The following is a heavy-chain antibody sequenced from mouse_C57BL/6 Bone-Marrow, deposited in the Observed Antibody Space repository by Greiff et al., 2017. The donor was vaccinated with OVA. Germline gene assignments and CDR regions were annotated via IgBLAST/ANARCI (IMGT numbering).Heavy chain of an antibody. CDR1: GFTFSSYA. V-gene: IGHV5-4*01. J-gene: IGHJ4*01. CDR3: AREGTDYAMDY. Sequence: EVQLVESGGGLVKPGGSLKLSCAASGFTFSSYAMSWVRQTPEKRLAWVATISDGGSYTYYPDNVKGRFTISRDNAKNNLYLQMSHLKSEDTAMYYCAREGTDYAMDYWGQGTSVTVSA. D-gene: IGHD3-3*01. CDR2: ISDGGSYT.